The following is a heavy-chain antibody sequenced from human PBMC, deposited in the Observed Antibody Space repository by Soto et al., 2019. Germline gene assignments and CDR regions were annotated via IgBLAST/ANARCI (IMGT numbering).Heavy chain of an antibody. CDR1: GFTFSNYA. D-gene: IGHD6-13*01. Sequence: GGSLRLSCAASGFTFSNYAVTWVRQAPGKGLEWVSTITGSGGSTYYADSVKGRFTISRDNSKNTLYLQMNSLRAEDTAVYYCAKDQGSSWYEIDYWGQGTLVTVSS. V-gene: IGHV3-23*01. CDR3: AKDQGSSWYEIDY. CDR2: ITGSGGST. J-gene: IGHJ4*02.